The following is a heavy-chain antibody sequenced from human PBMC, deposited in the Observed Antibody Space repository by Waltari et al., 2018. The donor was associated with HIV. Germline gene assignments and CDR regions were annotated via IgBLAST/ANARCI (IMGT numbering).Heavy chain of an antibody. CDR3: ARGGEGGYYYYGMDV. J-gene: IGHJ6*02. Sequence: QVQLVQSGAEVKKPGASVKVSCKASGYTFTSYAMHWVRQAPGQRLEWMGWINAGNGNTKYSQKFQGRVTITRDTSASTAYMELSSLRSEDTAVYYCARGGEGGYYYYGMDVWGQGTTVTVSS. D-gene: IGHD3-10*01. CDR1: GYTFTSYA. V-gene: IGHV1-3*01. CDR2: INAGNGNT.